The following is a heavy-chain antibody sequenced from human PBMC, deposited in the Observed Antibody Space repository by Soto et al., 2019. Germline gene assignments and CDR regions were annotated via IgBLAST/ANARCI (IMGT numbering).Heavy chain of an antibody. V-gene: IGHV4-34*01. CDR1: GGSISGYY. CDR2: VNHRGSS. D-gene: IGHD5-12*01. Sequence: SETLSLTCAVYGGSISGYYWSWIRQPPGKGLEWIGEVNHRGSSNYNPSLKSRVTISVDASKNQFSLKLTSVTAADTAVYYCARGLLMRGYSGYSVFGHWGQGTLVTVSS. CDR3: ARGLLMRGYSGYSVFGH. J-gene: IGHJ4*02.